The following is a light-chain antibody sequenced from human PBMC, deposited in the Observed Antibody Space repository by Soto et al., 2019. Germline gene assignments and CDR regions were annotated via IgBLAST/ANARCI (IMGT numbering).Light chain of an antibody. V-gene: IGKV3-20*01. J-gene: IGKJ2*01. CDR1: QSVSTNS. CDR2: GAS. CDR3: LQYGSSPYT. Sequence: EIVLTQSPGTLSLSPGERAILSCRASQSVSTNSLAWYQQKPGQAPRLLIYGASSRATGIPDRVSASGSGADFTLSISRLEPEDFAMYYCLQYGSSPYTFGQGTKLAIK.